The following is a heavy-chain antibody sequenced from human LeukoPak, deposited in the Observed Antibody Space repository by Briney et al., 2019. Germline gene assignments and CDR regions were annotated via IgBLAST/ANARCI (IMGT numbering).Heavy chain of an antibody. CDR2: ISGSGGST. V-gene: IGHV3-23*01. CDR1: GFTFSSYA. D-gene: IGHD6-13*01. CDR3: AKCLAATNYYYYYGMDV. Sequence: PGGSLRLSCAASGFTFSSYAMSWVRKAPGKGLEWVSAISGSGGSTYYADSVKGRFTISRDNSKNTLYLQMNSLRAEDTAVYYCAKCLAATNYYYYYGMDVWGQGTTVTVSS. J-gene: IGHJ6*02.